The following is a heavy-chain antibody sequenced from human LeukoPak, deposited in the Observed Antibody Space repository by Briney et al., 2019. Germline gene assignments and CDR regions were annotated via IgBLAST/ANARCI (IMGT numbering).Heavy chain of an antibody. Sequence: GGSLRLSCAASGFTFSSYAMSWVRQAPGKGLEWVSAISGSGGSTYYADSVKGRFTISRDNSKNTLYLQMSSLRAEDTAVYYCAADKYYYYYGMDVWGQGTTVTVSS. J-gene: IGHJ6*02. CDR3: AADKYYYYYGMDV. CDR2: ISGSGGST. CDR1: GFTFSSYA. V-gene: IGHV3-23*01.